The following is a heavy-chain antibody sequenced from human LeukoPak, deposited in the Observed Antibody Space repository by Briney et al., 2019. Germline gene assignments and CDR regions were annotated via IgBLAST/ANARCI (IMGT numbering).Heavy chain of an antibody. V-gene: IGHV4-34*01. D-gene: IGHD6-13*01. CDR1: GGSFSGYY. Sequence: SEALSLTCAVYGGSFSGYYWSWIRQPPGKGLEWIGEINHSGSTNYNPSLKSRVTISVDTSENQFSLKLSSVTAADTAVYYCARGPKDSSSWYRRPYYFDYWGQGTLVTVSS. CDR3: ARGPKDSSSWYRRPYYFDY. J-gene: IGHJ4*02. CDR2: INHSGST.